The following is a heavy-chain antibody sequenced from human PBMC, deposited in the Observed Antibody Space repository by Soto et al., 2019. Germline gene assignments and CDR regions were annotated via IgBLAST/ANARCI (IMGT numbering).Heavy chain of an antibody. CDR3: ARAAYDIQYYFQY. CDR2: INPDGSAT. CDR1: GFTFRNYW. J-gene: IGHJ4*02. V-gene: IGHV3-74*01. Sequence: EVQLVESGGGLVQPGGSLRLSCAASGFTFRNYWMHWVRRLPGKGLVWVSRINPDGSATNYADSVKGRFTVSRDNARNMQYLQMNNLRDEDTAVYYCARAAYDIQYYFQYWGQGTLVTVSS. D-gene: IGHD3-22*01.